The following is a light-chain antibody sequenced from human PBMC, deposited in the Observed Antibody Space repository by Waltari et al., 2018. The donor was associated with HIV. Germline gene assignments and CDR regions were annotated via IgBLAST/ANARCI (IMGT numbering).Light chain of an antibody. CDR1: YSNLRSNN. CDR2: NND. V-gene: IGLV1-44*01. CDR3: ASWDDKLDGWV. Sequence: QSLLPQPPSASGTPGQRVPISCSGSYSNLRSNNITGNQQLPGSAPRALIYNNDTRPSGVPDRFSGSKSGTSASLAISGLQSEDQGDYYCASWDDKLDGWVFGGGTRLTVL. J-gene: IGLJ3*02.